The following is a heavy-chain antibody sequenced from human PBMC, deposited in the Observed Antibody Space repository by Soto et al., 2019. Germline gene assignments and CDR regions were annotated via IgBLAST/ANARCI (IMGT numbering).Heavy chain of an antibody. Sequence: EVQLVESGGGLVKPGGSLRLSCAASEFTFSSYSMNWVRQAPGKGLEWVSSTGSGSNYMYYADSLKGRFTISRDNDKNSLFLQMNSLRAEDTAVYYCARGGTMVTFGGVIVIPDYFDYWGQGTLVTVSS. CDR2: TGSGSNYM. CDR3: ARGGTMVTFGGVIVIPDYFDY. J-gene: IGHJ4*02. V-gene: IGHV3-21*01. D-gene: IGHD3-16*02. CDR1: EFTFSSYS.